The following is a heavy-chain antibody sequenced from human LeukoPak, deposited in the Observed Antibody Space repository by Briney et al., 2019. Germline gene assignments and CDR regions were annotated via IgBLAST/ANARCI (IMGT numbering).Heavy chain of an antibody. CDR1: GGSFSGYY. J-gene: IGHJ5*02. V-gene: IGHV4-34*01. CDR2: INHSRST. Sequence: SETLSLTCAVYGGSFSGYYWSWIRQPPGKGLEWIGEINHSRSTNYNPSLKSRVTISVDTSKNQFSLKLSSVTAADTAVYYCARGDAGRSYVTWGQGTLVTVSS. CDR3: ARGDAGRSYVT. D-gene: IGHD1-26*01.